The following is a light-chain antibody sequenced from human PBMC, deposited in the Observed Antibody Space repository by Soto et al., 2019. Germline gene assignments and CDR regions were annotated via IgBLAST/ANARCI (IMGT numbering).Light chain of an antibody. CDR3: CSYAGSNTFV. J-gene: IGLJ1*01. CDR2: EVT. V-gene: IGLV2-23*02. CDR1: SSDVGSYNL. Sequence: QSALTQPASVSGSPGQSITISCTGTSSDVGSYNLVSWYQQHPGKAPKLMIYEVTKRPSGVSNRFSGSKSGNTASLTISGIQAEDEADYSCCSYAGSNTFVFGTGTKVTVL.